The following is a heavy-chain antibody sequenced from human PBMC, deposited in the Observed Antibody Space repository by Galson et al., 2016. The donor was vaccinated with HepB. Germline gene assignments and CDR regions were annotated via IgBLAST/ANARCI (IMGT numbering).Heavy chain of an antibody. CDR2: INWRGDST. V-gene: IGHV3-20*01. CDR3: ARGLVGSGMDV. Sequence: SLRLSCAASGFTFDDYGMTWVRQAPGKGLEWVSGINWRGDSTAYADSVKGRFTISRDDAKTSLYLQMSSLRAEDTALYQCARGLVGSGMDVWGRGTTVTVSS. CDR1: GFTFDDYG. J-gene: IGHJ6*02. D-gene: IGHD3-10*01.